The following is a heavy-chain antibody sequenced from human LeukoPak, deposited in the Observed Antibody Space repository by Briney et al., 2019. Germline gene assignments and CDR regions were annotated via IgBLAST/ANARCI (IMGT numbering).Heavy chain of an antibody. CDR2: IYYSGTS. CDR1: GGSISSGGYY. D-gene: IGHD6-6*01. Sequence: SETLSLTCTVSGGSISSGGYYWSWIRQHPGKGLEWIGHIYYSGTSFYNPSLTSRVTISVDTSKNQFSLKLSSVNDADTAVYYCARIERSSYSLGFDYWGQGTLVTVSS. V-gene: IGHV4-31*03. CDR3: ARIERSSYSLGFDY. J-gene: IGHJ4*02.